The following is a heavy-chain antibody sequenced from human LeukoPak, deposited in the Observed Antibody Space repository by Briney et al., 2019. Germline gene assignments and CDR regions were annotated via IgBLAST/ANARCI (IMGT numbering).Heavy chain of an antibody. Sequence: SVKVSCKASGGTFSSYAISWVRQAPGQGLEWMGRIIPIFGTANYAQKFQGRVTITADKSTSTAYMELSSLRSEDTAVYYCAREESGGGSFLSRVFDPWGQGTLVTVSS. D-gene: IGHD2-15*01. J-gene: IGHJ5*02. V-gene: IGHV1-69*06. CDR2: IIPIFGTA. CDR1: GGTFSSYA. CDR3: AREESGGGSFLSRVFDP.